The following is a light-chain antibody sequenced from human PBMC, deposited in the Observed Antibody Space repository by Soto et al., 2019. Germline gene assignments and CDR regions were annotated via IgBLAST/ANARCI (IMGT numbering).Light chain of an antibody. J-gene: IGKJ3*01. CDR2: GAS. Sequence: EIVLTQSPGTLSLSPGERATLSCRASQSVSSSYLAWYQQKPGQAPRLLIYGASSRPTGIPDRFSGSGSGTDFTLTISRLQPEDFAVYYCQQYRSSPFTFGPGTKVDIK. CDR3: QQYRSSPFT. CDR1: QSVSSSY. V-gene: IGKV3-20*01.